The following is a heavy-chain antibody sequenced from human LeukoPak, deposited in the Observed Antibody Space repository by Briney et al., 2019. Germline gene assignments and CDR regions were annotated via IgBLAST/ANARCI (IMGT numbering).Heavy chain of an antibody. J-gene: IGHJ4*02. CDR1: GFTFSNYS. CDR3: ARGRVGATYYFDY. D-gene: IGHD1-26*01. V-gene: IGHV3-48*01. CDR2: ISSSSSTI. Sequence: GGSLRLSCAASGFTFSNYSMNWVRQAPGKGLEWVSYISSSSSTIYYADSVKGRFTISRDNAKNSLYLQMNSLRAEDTAVYYCARGRVGATYYFDYWGQGTLVTVSS.